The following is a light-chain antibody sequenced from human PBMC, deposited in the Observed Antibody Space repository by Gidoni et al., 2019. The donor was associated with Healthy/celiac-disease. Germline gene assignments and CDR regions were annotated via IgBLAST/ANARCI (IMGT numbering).Light chain of an antibody. J-gene: IGKJ2*01. CDR2: DAS. V-gene: IGKV1-33*01. Sequence: DIQMTQSPSSLSASVGDRVTITCQASQDISNYLNWYQQKPGKAPKLLIYDASNLETMVPSRFSGSGSGTYFTFTISSLQPEVIATYYCQQYDNLPYTFCQGTKLEIK. CDR1: QDISNY. CDR3: QQYDNLPYT.